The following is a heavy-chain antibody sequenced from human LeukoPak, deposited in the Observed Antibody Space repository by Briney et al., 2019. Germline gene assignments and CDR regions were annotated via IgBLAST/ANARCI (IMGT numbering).Heavy chain of an antibody. CDR3: AREGAKDYYYGMDV. CDR1: GFTFSSYW. J-gene: IGHJ6*02. Sequence: GGSLRLSCAASGFTFSSYWMSWVRQAPGKGLEWVANIKQDGSEKYYVDSVKGRLTISRDNAKNSLYLQMNSLRAEGTAVYYCAREGAKDYYYGMDVWGQGTTVTVSS. CDR2: IKQDGSEK. D-gene: IGHD4/OR15-4a*01. V-gene: IGHV3-7*01.